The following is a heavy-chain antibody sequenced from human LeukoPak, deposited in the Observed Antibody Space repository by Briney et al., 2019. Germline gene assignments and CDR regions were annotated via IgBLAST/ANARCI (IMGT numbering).Heavy chain of an antibody. CDR2: ISSSGSTI. J-gene: IGHJ4*02. CDR3: ARAHDSSGYSQNSDY. V-gene: IGHV3-48*03. Sequence: GGSLRLSCAASGFTFSRYWMSWVRQAPGKGLEWVSYISSSGSTIYYADSVKGRFTISRDNAKNSLYLQMNSLRAEDTAVYYCARAHDSSGYSQNSDYWGQGTLVTVSS. CDR1: GFTFSRYW. D-gene: IGHD3-22*01.